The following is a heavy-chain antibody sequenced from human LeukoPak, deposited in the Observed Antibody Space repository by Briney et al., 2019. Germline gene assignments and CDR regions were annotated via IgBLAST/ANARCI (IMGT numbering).Heavy chain of an antibody. CDR1: GYTFTGYY. D-gene: IGHD2-2*02. CDR3: ASVRCYTCYSDY. Sequence: ASAKVSCKASGYTFTGYYMHWVRQAPGQGLEWMGWINPNSGGTNYAQKFQGRVTMTRDTSISTAYMELSRLRSDDTAVYYCASVRCYTCYSDYCDQGTLVTVSS. V-gene: IGHV1-2*02. J-gene: IGHJ4*02. CDR2: INPNSGGT.